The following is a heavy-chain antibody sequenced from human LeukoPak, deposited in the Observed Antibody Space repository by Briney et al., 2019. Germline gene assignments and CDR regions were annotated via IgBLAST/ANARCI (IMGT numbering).Heavy chain of an antibody. D-gene: IGHD5-12*01. V-gene: IGHV3-23*01. CDR2: ISGSGGRT. Sequence: GGSLRLPCAASGFTFSSYAMSWVRQAPGKGLEWVSVISGSGGRTYYADSVKGRFTISRDNSKNTLYVQMNSLRAEDTAVYYCAKDLLAATIDYYFDYWGQGTLVTVSS. J-gene: IGHJ4*02. CDR3: AKDLLAATIDYYFDY. CDR1: GFTFSSYA.